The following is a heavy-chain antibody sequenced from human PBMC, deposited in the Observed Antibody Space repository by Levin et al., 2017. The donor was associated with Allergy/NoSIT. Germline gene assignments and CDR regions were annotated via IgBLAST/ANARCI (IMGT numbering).Heavy chain of an antibody. J-gene: IGHJ4*02. V-gene: IGHV3-23*01. CDR3: AKDPSRRYEGC. CDR2: ISGTGGST. Sequence: QLGESLKISCAASGFTFSTFAMTWVRRAPGKGLEWVSSISGTGGSTYYADSVKGRFTISRDNSKNTVHLQMNSLRVEDTAVYYCAKDPSRRYEGCWGQGTLVTVSS. D-gene: IGHD1-14*01. CDR1: GFTFSTFA.